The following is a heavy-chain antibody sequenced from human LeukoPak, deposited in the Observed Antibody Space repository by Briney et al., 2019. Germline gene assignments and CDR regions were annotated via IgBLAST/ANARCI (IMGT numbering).Heavy chain of an antibody. D-gene: IGHD2-15*01. V-gene: IGHV3-30*18. Sequence: GGSLRLSCAASGFTFSSYGMHWVRQAPGKGLEWVTVISYDGSNKYYADSVKGRFTISRDNSKNTLYLQMNSLRAEDTAVYYCAKDLDFCSGGSCYPMNFDYWGQGTLVTVSS. J-gene: IGHJ4*02. CDR2: ISYDGSNK. CDR1: GFTFSSYG. CDR3: AKDLDFCSGGSCYPMNFDY.